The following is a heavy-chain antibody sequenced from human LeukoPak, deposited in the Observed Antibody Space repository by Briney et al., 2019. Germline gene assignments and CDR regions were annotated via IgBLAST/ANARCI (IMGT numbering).Heavy chain of an antibody. J-gene: IGHJ4*02. CDR3: ARDENYGIFFNVDY. V-gene: IGHV1-18*01. CDR1: GYSFVLYG. D-gene: IGHD4-17*01. Sequence: VASVKVSCKASGYSFVLYGINWVRQAPGEGPEWMGWISGSTGDTKYAQKFQGRVTMTADTSTSTAYMELRSLRSDDTAVYYCARDENYGIFFNVDYWGQGTLVTVSS. CDR2: ISGSTGDT.